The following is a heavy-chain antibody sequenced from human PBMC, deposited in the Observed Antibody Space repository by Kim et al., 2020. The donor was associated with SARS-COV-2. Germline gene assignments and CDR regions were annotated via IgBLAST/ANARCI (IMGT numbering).Heavy chain of an antibody. Sequence: FTISRDNAKNSLYLQMNSLRAEDTAVYYCARGEAYYDFWSGYIENYYFDYWGQGTLVTVSS. V-gene: IGHV3-11*06. CDR3: ARGEAYYDFWSGYIENYYFDY. J-gene: IGHJ4*02. D-gene: IGHD3-3*01.